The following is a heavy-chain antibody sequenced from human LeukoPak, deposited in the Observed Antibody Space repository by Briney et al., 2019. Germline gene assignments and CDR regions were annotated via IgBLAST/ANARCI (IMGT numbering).Heavy chain of an antibody. D-gene: IGHD4-17*01. CDR1: GFTFSSYS. CDR2: ISSSSSYI. CDR3: ARDGDYNAWYFDY. Sequence: PGGSLRLSCAASGFTFSSYSMNWVRQAPGKGLEWVSSISSSSSYIYYADSVKGRFTISRDNAKNSLYLQMNSLRAEDTAVYYCARDGDYNAWYFDYWGQGTLVTVSS. V-gene: IGHV3-21*01. J-gene: IGHJ4*02.